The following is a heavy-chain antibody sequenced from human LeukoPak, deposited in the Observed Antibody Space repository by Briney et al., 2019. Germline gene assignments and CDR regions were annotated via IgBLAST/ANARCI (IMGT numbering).Heavy chain of an antibody. Sequence: GGSLRLSCAASGFIFSSYSMSWVCQAPRKGLEWVSAISGSGGNTYYADSVKGRFTISRDNSKNTLYLQMNSLRAEDTAVYYCAKGGINWFDPWGQGTLVTVSS. D-gene: IGHD6-13*01. CDR2: ISGSGGNT. J-gene: IGHJ5*02. V-gene: IGHV3-23*01. CDR1: GFIFSSYS. CDR3: AKGGINWFDP.